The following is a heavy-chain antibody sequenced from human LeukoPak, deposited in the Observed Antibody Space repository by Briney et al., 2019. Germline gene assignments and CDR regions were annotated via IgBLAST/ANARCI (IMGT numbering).Heavy chain of an antibody. Sequence: SQTLSLTCTVSGGSISSGDYYWSWIRQPPGKGLEWIGYIYYSGSTYYNPSLKSRVTISVDTSKNQFSLKLSSVTAADTAVYYCATGGRFLEWSMMYWGQGTLVTASS. CDR1: GGSISSGDYY. V-gene: IGHV4-30-4*01. CDR2: IYYSGST. CDR3: ATGGRFLEWSMMY. J-gene: IGHJ4*02. D-gene: IGHD3-3*01.